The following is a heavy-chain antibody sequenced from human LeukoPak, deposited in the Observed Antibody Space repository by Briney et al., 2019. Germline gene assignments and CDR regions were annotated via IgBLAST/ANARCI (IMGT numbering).Heavy chain of an antibody. D-gene: IGHD2-2*01. J-gene: IGHJ4*02. V-gene: IGHV1-18*01. CDR2: ISAYNGNT. CDR1: GYAFTSYA. Sequence: ASVKVSCKASGYAFTSYAMNWVRQAPGQGLEWMGWISAYNGNTNYAQKLQGRVTMTTDTSTSTAYMELRSLRSDDTAVYYCARVYEYQLRDWGQGTLVTVSS. CDR3: ARVYEYQLRD.